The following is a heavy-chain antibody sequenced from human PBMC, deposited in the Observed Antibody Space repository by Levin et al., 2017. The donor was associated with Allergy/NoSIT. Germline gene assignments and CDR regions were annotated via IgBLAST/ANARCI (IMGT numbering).Heavy chain of an antibody. J-gene: IGHJ4*02. CDR3: AKATPALSAGPYFDN. Sequence: GGSLRLSCAASGFTFSTYGMSWVRQAPGKGPEWVSGISESGGSTYYADSVKGRFTISRDNSKNTVYLQMNSLRAEDTAVYYCAKATPALSAGPYFDNWGQGTLVTVSS. D-gene: IGHD2-2*01. CDR1: GFTFSTYG. CDR2: ISESGGST. V-gene: IGHV3-23*01.